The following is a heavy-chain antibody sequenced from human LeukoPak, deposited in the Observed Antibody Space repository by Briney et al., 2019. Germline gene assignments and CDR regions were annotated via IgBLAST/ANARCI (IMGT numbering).Heavy chain of an antibody. V-gene: IGHV4-34*01. D-gene: IGHD4-17*01. CDR2: INHSGST. CDR3: ARGKVTVTTSLWAGYYYYGMDV. J-gene: IGHJ6*02. CDR1: GGSFSGYY. Sequence: PSETLSLTCAVYGGSFSGYYWSWIRQPPGKGLEWIGDINHSGSTNYNPSLKSRVTISVDTSKNQFSLKLSSVTAADTAVYYCARGKVTVTTSLWAGYYYYGMDVWGQGTTVTVSS.